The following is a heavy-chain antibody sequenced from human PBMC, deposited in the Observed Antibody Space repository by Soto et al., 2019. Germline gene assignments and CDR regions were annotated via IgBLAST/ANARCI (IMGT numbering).Heavy chain of an antibody. CDR1: GFSLSNARMG. CDR3: ERHSGPTIDY. D-gene: IGHD3-10*01. J-gene: IGHJ4*02. V-gene: IGHV2-26*01. Sequence: QVTLKESGPVLVKPTEPLTLTCTVSGFSLSNARMGVSWIRQPPGKALEWLAHIFSNDEKSYTTSLKSRLTIPKDTSKSQVVLTMTNMDPVDTATYYCERHSGPTIDYWGQGTLVTVSS. CDR2: IFSNDEK.